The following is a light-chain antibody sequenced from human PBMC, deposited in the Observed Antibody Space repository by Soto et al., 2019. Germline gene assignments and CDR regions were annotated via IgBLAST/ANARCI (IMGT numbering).Light chain of an antibody. V-gene: IGLV2-14*01. CDR3: TSFTFSSSLV. Sequence: QSALTQPVSVSGSPGQSITISCTGTSSDVGGYNYVSWYQQLPGKAPKLMIYEVSNRPSGISDRFSGSKSGNTASLTISGLQGDDEADYYCTSFTFSSSLVFGTGTKLTVL. CDR1: SSDVGGYNY. J-gene: IGLJ1*01. CDR2: EVS.